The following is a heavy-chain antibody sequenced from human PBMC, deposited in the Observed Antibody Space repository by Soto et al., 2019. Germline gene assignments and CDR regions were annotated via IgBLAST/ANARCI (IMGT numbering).Heavy chain of an antibody. CDR1: GYSFGGYF. J-gene: IGHJ4*02. V-gene: IGHV1-2*02. D-gene: IGHD5-12*01. CDR3: ARTYSDTSPIIDF. CDR2: IKPSSGGT. Sequence: QVQLLQSGAEVKKPGASVRVSCKASGYSFGGYFIHWVRQAPGQGLEWMGWIKPSSGGTNYAQKFHDRPTMTRDTSISTAYMDVNSLRSDDTAVYYCARTYSDTSPIIDFWGQGTLVTVSS.